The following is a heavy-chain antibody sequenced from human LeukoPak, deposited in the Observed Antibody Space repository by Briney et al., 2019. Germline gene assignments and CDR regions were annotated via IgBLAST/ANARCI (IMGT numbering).Heavy chain of an antibody. CDR2: INPNSGGT. Sequence: GASVKVSCKASGYTFTGYYMHWVRQAPGQGLEWMGWINPNSGGTNYAQKFQGRVTMTRDTSISTAYMELSRLRSDDTAVYYCASKSLVGATESDAFDIWGQGTMVTVSS. V-gene: IGHV1-2*02. D-gene: IGHD1-26*01. CDR3: ASKSLVGATESDAFDI. J-gene: IGHJ3*02. CDR1: GYTFTGYY.